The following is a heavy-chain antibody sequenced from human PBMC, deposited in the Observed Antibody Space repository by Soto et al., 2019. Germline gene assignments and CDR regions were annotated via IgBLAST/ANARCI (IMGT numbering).Heavy chain of an antibody. CDR1: GGSLSRSSCY. V-gene: IGHV4-39*01. CDR2: IYYSGSP. D-gene: IGHD3-3*01. CDR3: ARLAHHYDFWSGYGKNYYYYMDV. J-gene: IGHJ6*03. Sequence: SSVTPSVTCTVAGGSLSRSSCYWGWVRQPPGEGVGGVGSIYYSGSPYYNPSLKSRVTISVDTSKNQFSLKLSSVTAADTAVYYCARLAHHYDFWSGYGKNYYYYMDVWGKGTTVTVSS.